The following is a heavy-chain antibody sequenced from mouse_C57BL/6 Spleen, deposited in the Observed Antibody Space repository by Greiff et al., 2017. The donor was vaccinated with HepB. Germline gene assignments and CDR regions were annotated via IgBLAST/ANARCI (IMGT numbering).Heavy chain of an antibody. CDR1: GFTFSSYG. D-gene: IGHD1-1*02. J-gene: IGHJ3*01. V-gene: IGHV5-6*01. CDR2: ISSGGSYT. CDR3: ARQVGSYGDWFAY. Sequence: EVQRVESGGDLVKPGGSLKLSCAASGFTFSSYGMSWVRQTPDKRLEWVATISSGGSYTYYPDSVKGRFTISRDNAKNTLYLQMSSLKSEDTAMYYCARQVGSYGDWFAYGSQGTLVTVSA.